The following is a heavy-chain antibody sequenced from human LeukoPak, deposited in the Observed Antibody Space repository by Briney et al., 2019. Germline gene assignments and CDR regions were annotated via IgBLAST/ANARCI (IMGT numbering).Heavy chain of an antibody. CDR1: GGSISSGSYY. CDR2: IYTSGST. Sequence: SETLSLTCTVSGGSISSGSYYWSWIRQPAGKGLEWIGRIYTSGSTNYNPSLKSRVTISVDTSKNQFSLKLSSVTAADTAVYYCARDGGNGPFDYWGQGILVTVSS. CDR3: ARDGGNGPFDY. D-gene: IGHD1-1*01. V-gene: IGHV4-61*02. J-gene: IGHJ4*02.